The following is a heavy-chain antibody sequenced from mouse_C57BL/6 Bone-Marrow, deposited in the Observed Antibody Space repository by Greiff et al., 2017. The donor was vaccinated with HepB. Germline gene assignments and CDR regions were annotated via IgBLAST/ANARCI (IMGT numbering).Heavy chain of an antibody. J-gene: IGHJ1*03. CDR3: ARTPLYEYDEGRLYWYFDV. Sequence: VQLQQPGAELVKPGASVKMSCKASGYTFTSYWITWVKQRPGQGLEWIGDIYPGSGSTNYNEKFKSKATLTVDTSSSTAYMQLSSLTSEDSAVYYCARTPLYEYDEGRLYWYFDVWGTGTTVTVSS. CDR2: IYPGSGST. V-gene: IGHV1-55*01. CDR1: GYTFTSYW. D-gene: IGHD2-4*01.